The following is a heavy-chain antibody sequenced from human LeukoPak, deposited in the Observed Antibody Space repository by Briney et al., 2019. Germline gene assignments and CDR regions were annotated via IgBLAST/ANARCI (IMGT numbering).Heavy chain of an antibody. D-gene: IGHD6-19*01. V-gene: IGHV3-23*01. CDR2: ISGSGGST. J-gene: IGHJ4*02. CDR1: GFTFSSYW. CDR3: AKAWGSNGWFDY. Sequence: TGGSLRLSCAASGFTFSSYWMSWVRQAPGKGLEWVSSISGSGGSTYYADSVKGRFTISRDNSKSTLYLQMNSLRAEDTAVYYCAKAWGSNGWFDYWGQGTLVTVSS.